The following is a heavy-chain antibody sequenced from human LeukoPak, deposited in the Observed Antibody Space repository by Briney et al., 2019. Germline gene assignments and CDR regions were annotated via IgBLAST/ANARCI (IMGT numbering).Heavy chain of an antibody. V-gene: IGHV3-23*01. J-gene: IGHJ4*02. CDR2: IGAGGTFT. Sequence: PGGSLRLSCTASGFTFSSYAMNWVRQAPGKGLEWVSGIGAGGTFTYYADSVKGRFTISRDNSRNTLYLQMNSLRADDTAVYYCAKDREGTIADYFDYWGQGTLVTVSS. CDR1: GFTFSSYA. CDR3: AKDREGTIADYFDY. D-gene: IGHD1-7*01.